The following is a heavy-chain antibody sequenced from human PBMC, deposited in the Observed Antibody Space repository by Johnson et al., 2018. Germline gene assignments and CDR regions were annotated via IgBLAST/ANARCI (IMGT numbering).Heavy chain of an antibody. CDR2: IIPLFGTA. J-gene: IGHJ6*02. CDR3: ARAGDDYDYGIDV. CDR1: GGTFSSYA. V-gene: IGHV1-69*01. Sequence: QVQLVESGAEVKKPGSSVKVSCKASGGTFSSYAISWVLQAPGQGLEWMGVIIPLFGTANYGQDFQGRVTITADESTSTAYIELNSLRSEDTAVYYCARAGDDYDYGIDVWGQVTTVTVSS. D-gene: IGHD2-21*02.